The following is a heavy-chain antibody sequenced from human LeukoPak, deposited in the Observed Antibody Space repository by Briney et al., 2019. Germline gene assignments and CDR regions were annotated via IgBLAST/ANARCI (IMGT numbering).Heavy chain of an antibody. D-gene: IGHD6-13*01. CDR2: ISAYNGNT. CDR3: ARGSWYSSSWDYWYFDL. CDR1: GYTFTSYG. Sequence: APVKVSCKASGYTFTSYGISWVRQAPGQGLEWMGWISAYNGNTNYAQKLQGRVTMTTDTSTSTAYMELRSLRSDDTAVYYCARGSWYSSSWDYWYFDLWGRGTLVTVSS. V-gene: IGHV1-18*01. J-gene: IGHJ2*01.